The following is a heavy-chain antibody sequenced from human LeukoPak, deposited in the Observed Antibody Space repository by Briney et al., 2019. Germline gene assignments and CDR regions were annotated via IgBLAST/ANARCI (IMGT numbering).Heavy chain of an antibody. CDR2: ISDSGAIT. D-gene: IGHD1-26*01. Sequence: PGGSLRLSCAASGFTFSRYAMAWVRQAPGKGLEWVSSISDSGAITYYADSVEGRFTISRDNSKNTLYLQMNSLRAEDTAVYYCARGGSYYYFDYWGQGTLVTVSS. V-gene: IGHV3-23*01. CDR3: ARGGSYYYFDY. CDR1: GFTFSRYA. J-gene: IGHJ4*02.